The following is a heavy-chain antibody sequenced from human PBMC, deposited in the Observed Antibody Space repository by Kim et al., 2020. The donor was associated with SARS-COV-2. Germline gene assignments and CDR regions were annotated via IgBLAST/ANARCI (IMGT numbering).Heavy chain of an antibody. V-gene: IGHV3-30*18. CDR3: AKDFDLWFGNRVPDY. CDR2: ISYDGSNK. J-gene: IGHJ4*01. CDR1: GFTFSSYG. D-gene: IGHD3-10*01. Sequence: GGSLRLSCAASGFTFSSYGMHWVRQAPGKGLEWVAVISYDGSNKYYADSVKGRFTISRDNSKNTLYLQMNSLRAEDTAVYYCAKDFDLWFGNRVPDYWG.